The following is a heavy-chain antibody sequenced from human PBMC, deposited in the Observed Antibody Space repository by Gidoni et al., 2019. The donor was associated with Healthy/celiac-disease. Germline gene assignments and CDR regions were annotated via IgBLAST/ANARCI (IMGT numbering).Heavy chain of an antibody. CDR1: GFPFGDYA. CDR3: TREQSIVVVPAAWGYGMDV. V-gene: IGHV3-49*04. CDR2: IRSKAYGGTK. Sequence: EVQLVESGGGLVQPGRSLRLSCTASGFPFGDYAMRWVRQAPGKGLGWEGFIRSKAYGGTKEYAASVKGRFTISRDDSKSIAYLQMNSLKTEDTAVYYCTREQSIVVVPAAWGYGMDVWGQGTTVTVS. J-gene: IGHJ6*02. D-gene: IGHD2-2*01.